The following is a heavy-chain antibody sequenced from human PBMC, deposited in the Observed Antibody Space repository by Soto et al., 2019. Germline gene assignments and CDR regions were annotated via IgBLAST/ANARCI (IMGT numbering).Heavy chain of an antibody. D-gene: IGHD1-26*01. CDR1: GGTFSSYA. CDR2: IIPIFGTA. Sequence: SVKVSCKASGGTFSSYAISWVRQAPGQGLEWMGGIIPIFGTANYAQKFQGRVTITADKSTSTAYMELSSLRTEDTAVYYCALDAIGGSYVYWGQGTLVTVSS. V-gene: IGHV1-69*06. J-gene: IGHJ4*02. CDR3: ALDAIGGSYVY.